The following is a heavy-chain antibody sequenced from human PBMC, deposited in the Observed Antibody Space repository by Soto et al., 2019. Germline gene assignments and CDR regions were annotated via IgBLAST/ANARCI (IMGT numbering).Heavy chain of an antibody. V-gene: IGHV3-23*01. Sequence: GGSLRLSCVVSGDSFDTYVINWVRQAPGKGLEWVSAVTVSGVTTWYAESFKGRFTISRGNSKNTVFLQMNSLTAEDTAVYYCTKSQSGSYFAAFDIWGQGTMVTVSS. CDR1: GDSFDTYV. D-gene: IGHD1-26*01. CDR3: TKSQSGSYFAAFDI. J-gene: IGHJ3*02. CDR2: VTVSGVTT.